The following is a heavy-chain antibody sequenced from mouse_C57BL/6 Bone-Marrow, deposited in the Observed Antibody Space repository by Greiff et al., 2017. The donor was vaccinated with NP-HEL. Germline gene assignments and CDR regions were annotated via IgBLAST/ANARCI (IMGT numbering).Heavy chain of an antibody. CDR1: GYSITSGYY. CDR2: ISYDGSN. V-gene: IGHV3-6*01. D-gene: IGHD1-1*01. CDR3: ARHYYGSSYWYFDV. J-gene: IGHJ1*03. Sequence: EVQVVESGPGLVKPSQSLSLTCSVTGYSITSGYYWNWIRQFPGNKLEWMGYISYDGSNNYNPSLKNRISITRDTSKNQFFLKLNSVTTEDTATYYCARHYYGSSYWYFDVWGTGTTVTVSS.